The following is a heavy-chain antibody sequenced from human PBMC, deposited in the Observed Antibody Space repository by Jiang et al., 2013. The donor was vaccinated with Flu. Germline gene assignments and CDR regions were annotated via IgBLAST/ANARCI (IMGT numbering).Heavy chain of an antibody. CDR2: ISASSGNK. Sequence: ASGYIFINYGISWVRQAPGQGLEWMGWISASSGNKNYAQKFQGRVTMTTDRSTNTAYMDLRSLRPDDTAVYFCARDRGEVAGVRQPQHDYWGQGTLVTVSS. CDR3: ARDRGEVAGVRQPQHDY. D-gene: IGHD6-19*01. CDR1: GYIFINYG. V-gene: IGHV1-18*04. J-gene: IGHJ4*02.